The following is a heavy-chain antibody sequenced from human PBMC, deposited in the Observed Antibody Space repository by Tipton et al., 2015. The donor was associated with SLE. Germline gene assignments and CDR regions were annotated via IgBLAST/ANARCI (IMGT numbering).Heavy chain of an antibody. Sequence: GSLRLSCAASGFTFSSYSMNWVRQAPGKGLEWVSAISGSGGSTYYADSVKGRFTISRDNSKNTLYLQMNSLRAEDTAVYYCAKGTTVVTLFDYWGQGTLVTVSS. CDR2: ISGSGGST. V-gene: IGHV3-23*01. CDR3: AKGTTVVTLFDY. J-gene: IGHJ4*02. D-gene: IGHD4-23*01. CDR1: GFTFSSYS.